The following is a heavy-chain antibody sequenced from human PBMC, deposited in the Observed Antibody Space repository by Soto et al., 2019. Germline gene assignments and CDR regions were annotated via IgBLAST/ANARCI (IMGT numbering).Heavy chain of an antibody. V-gene: IGHV1-18*01. CDR2: ISAYNGNT. CDR3: ARTAEVADYWFDP. D-gene: IGHD2-15*01. J-gene: IGHJ5*02. Sequence: QVQLVQSGAEVKKPGASVKVSCKASGYTFTSYGISWVRQAPGQGLEWMGWISAYNGNTNYAQKLQGRVTMTTDTSTRTAYMELRRLRYDDTAVYYCARTAEVADYWFDPWGQGTLVTVSS. CDR1: GYTFTSYG.